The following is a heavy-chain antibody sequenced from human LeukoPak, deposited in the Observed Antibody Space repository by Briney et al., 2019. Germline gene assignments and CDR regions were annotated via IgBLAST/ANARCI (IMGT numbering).Heavy chain of an antibody. CDR3: ARVKSTVTKYYFDY. CDR2: IYYSGST. J-gene: IGHJ4*02. Sequence: SETLSLTCTVSGGSISSYYWSWIRQPPGKGLEWIGYIYYSGSTNYNPSLKSRVTISVDTSKNQFSLKLSSVTAADTAVYYCARVKSTVTKYYFDYWGQGTLVTVSS. D-gene: IGHD4-17*01. V-gene: IGHV4-59*01. CDR1: GGSISSYY.